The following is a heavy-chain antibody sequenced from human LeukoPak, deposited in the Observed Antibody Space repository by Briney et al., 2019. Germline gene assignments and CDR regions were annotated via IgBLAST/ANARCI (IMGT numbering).Heavy chain of an antibody. J-gene: IGHJ4*02. V-gene: IGHV1-18*01. Sequence: ASVKVPCKASGYTFTIYGISWVRQAPGQGLEWMGWISGYNGNTNYAQNLQGRVTMTTDTSTSTAYMELRSLRSDDTAVYYCARGYWLAFDYWGQGTLVTVSS. D-gene: IGHD6-19*01. CDR3: ARGYWLAFDY. CDR1: GYTFTIYG. CDR2: ISGYNGNT.